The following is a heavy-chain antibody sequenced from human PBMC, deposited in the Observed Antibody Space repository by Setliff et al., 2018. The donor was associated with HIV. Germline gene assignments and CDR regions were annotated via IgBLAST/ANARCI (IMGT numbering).Heavy chain of an antibody. D-gene: IGHD5-12*01. V-gene: IGHV1-69*13. J-gene: IGHJ3*02. Sequence: SVKVSCKASGDIFSRYGISWVRQAPGQGLEWMGGIIPIYGTAHSAQKFQGRVTITADESTSTAYMELSTLRSEDTAVYFCARDGGYSGHQWFGDAFDIWGQGTMVTVSS. CDR3: ARDGGYSGHQWFGDAFDI. CDR2: IIPIYGTA. CDR1: GDIFSRYG.